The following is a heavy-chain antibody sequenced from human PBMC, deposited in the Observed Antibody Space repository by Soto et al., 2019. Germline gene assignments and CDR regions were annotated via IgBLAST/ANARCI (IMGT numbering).Heavy chain of an antibody. J-gene: IGHJ5*02. CDR3: ATGGITGPLGWAPQDNWFDP. D-gene: IGHD1-20*01. V-gene: IGHV1-24*01. CDR2: FDPEDGET. CDR1: GYTLTELS. Sequence: WASVKVSCKVSGYTLTELSMHWVRQAPGKGLEWMGGFDPEDGETIYAQKFQGRATMTEDTSTDTAYMELSSLRSEDTAVYYCATGGITGPLGWAPQDNWFDPWGQGTLVTVSS.